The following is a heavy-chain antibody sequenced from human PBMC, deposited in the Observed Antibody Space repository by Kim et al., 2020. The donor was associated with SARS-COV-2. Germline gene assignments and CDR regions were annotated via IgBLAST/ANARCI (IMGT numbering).Heavy chain of an antibody. CDR3: ARLRVRGVPFNDY. D-gene: IGHD3-10*01. V-gene: IGHV4-39*01. Sequence: SHPSLKARVTVSVDTSKTHFSLKLSCVTAADPAVYYCARLRVRGVPFNDYWGQGTLVTVSS. J-gene: IGHJ4*02.